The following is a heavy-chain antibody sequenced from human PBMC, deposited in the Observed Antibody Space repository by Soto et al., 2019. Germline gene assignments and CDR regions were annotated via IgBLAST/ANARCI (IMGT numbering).Heavy chain of an antibody. J-gene: IGHJ6*02. V-gene: IGHV5-10-1*01. CDR1: GYSFTSYW. CDR3: ARLVYDNYYYYGVDV. D-gene: IGHD5-12*01. Sequence: GESLKISCKGSGYSFTSYWISWVRQMPGKGLEWMGRIDPSDSYTNYSPSFQGHVTISADKSISTAYLQWSSLKASDTAMYYCARLVYDNYYYYGVDVWGQGTTVTVSS. CDR2: IDPSDSYT.